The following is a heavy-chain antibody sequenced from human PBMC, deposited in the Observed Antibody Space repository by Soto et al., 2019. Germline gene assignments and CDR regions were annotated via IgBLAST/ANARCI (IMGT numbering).Heavy chain of an antibody. J-gene: IGHJ4*02. Sequence: QITLKESGPTLVNPTQTLTLTCTFSGFSLSTSGVGVGWIRQPPGKALEWLALIYWDDDKRYSPSLKSRLTINKDTSKNQVVLTMTNMDPVDTATYYCAHSMSGYGGPYYFDYWGQGTLVTVSS. CDR3: AHSMSGYGGPYYFDY. D-gene: IGHD6-25*01. CDR2: IYWDDDK. CDR1: GFSLSTSGVG. V-gene: IGHV2-5*02.